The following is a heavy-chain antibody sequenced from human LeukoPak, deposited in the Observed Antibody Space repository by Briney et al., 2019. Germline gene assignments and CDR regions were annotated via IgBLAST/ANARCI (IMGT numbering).Heavy chain of an antibody. CDR1: GFSFSSYA. CDR2: ISSTGGST. V-gene: IGHV3-23*01. Sequence: PGGSLRLSCAASGFSFSSYAMNWVRQAPGKGLEWVSTISSTGGSTYYADSVKGRFTISGDNSKNTLYLQMNSLRAEDTAVYYCAKDTGYSYGYSDYWGQGTLVTVSS. D-gene: IGHD5-18*01. CDR3: AKDTGYSYGYSDY. J-gene: IGHJ4*02.